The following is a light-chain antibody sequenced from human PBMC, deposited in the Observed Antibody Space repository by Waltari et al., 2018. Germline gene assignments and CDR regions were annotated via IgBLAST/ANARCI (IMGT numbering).Light chain of an antibody. CDR2: GAS. CDR1: QSVSSY. V-gene: IGKV3-11*01. Sequence: EIVLTQSPATLSLSPGERATLSCRASQSVSSYLAWYQQKPGQAPRLLIYGASNRATGIPARFSGSGSGTDFTLTISSLEPEDFAVYYWQQRSNWYTFGQGTKLEI. CDR3: QQRSNWYT. J-gene: IGKJ2*01.